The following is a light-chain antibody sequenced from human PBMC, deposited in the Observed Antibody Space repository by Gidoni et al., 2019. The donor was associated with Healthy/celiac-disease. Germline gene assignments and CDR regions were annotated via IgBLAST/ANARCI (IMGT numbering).Light chain of an antibody. J-gene: IGKJ4*01. CDR2: DAS. Sequence: DIQMTQSPSSLSASVGDRVTITCQASQDISNYVSWYQQKPGKAPKLLIYDASNLETGVPSRFSGSGSGTDFTFTISSLQPEDIATYYCQQYDNLLTFGGGTKVEIK. CDR3: QQYDNLLT. CDR1: QDISNY. V-gene: IGKV1-33*01.